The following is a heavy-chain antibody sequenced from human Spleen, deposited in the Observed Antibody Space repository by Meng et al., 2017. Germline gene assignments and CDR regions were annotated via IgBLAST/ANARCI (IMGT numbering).Heavy chain of an antibody. CDR2: INHSGST. J-gene: IGHJ5*02. CDR1: GGSISSNDYY. V-gene: IGHV4-39*07. CDR3: ASEYSSSSYSGWFDP. D-gene: IGHD6-6*01. Sequence: SETLSLTCTVSGGSISSNDYYWSWIRQPPGKGLEWIGEINHSGSTNYNPSLKSRVTISVDTSKNQFSLKLSSVTAADTAVYYCASEYSSSSYSGWFDPWGQGTLVTVSS.